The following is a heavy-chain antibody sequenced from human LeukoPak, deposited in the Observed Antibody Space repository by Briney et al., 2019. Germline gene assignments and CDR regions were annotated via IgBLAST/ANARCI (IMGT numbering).Heavy chain of an antibody. J-gene: IGHJ3*02. CDR1: GFTFSSYG. D-gene: IGHD1-26*01. V-gene: IGHV3-30*18. CDR3: AKDLYRIVGVTRDTFDI. CDR2: ISYDGSNK. Sequence: PGRSLRPSCADSGFTFSSYGMHWVRQAPGKGLEWVAVISYDGSNKYYADSVKGRFTISRDNSKNTLYLQMSSLRAEDTAVYYCAKDLYRIVGVTRDTFDIWGQGTRVTV.